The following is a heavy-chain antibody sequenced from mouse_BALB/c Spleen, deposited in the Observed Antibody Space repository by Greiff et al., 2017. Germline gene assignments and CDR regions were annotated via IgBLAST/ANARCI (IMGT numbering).Heavy chain of an antibody. Sequence: QVQLQQSGAELAKPGASVKMSCKASGYTFTSYWMHWVKQRPGQGLEWIGYINPSTGYTEYNHKFKDKATLTADKSSSTAYMQLSSLTSEDSAVYYCARSTTTATYAMDYWGQGTSVTVSS. D-gene: IGHD1-2*01. J-gene: IGHJ4*01. CDR1: GYTFTSYW. V-gene: IGHV1-7*01. CDR3: ARSTTTATYAMDY. CDR2: INPSTGYT.